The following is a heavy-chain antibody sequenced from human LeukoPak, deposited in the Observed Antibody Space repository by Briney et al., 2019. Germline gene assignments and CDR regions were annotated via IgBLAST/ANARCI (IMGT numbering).Heavy chain of an antibody. J-gene: IGHJ4*02. CDR3: ARPKESTSSGWGFDY. Sequence: ASVKVSCKASGYTFTSYGISWVRQAPGQGLEWMGWINAGNGNTKYSQKFQGRVTITRDTSASTAYMELSSLRSEDTAVYYCARPKESTSSGWGFDYWGQGTLVTVSS. V-gene: IGHV1-3*01. CDR1: GYTFTSYG. CDR2: INAGNGNT. D-gene: IGHD6-19*01.